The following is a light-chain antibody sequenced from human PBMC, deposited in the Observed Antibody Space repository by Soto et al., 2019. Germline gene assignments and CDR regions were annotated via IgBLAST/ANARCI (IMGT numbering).Light chain of an antibody. CDR1: SSSIGSNT. J-gene: IGLJ1*01. V-gene: IGLV1-44*01. CDR3: AAWDDSLNGRV. Sequence: QSVLTQPPSASGTPGQRVTISFSGSSSSIGSNTVNWYQQLPGTAPKLLIYSNNQRPPGVPDRFSGSKSGTSASLAISGLQSEDEAEYYCAAWDDSLNGRVFGTGTKVTVL. CDR2: SNN.